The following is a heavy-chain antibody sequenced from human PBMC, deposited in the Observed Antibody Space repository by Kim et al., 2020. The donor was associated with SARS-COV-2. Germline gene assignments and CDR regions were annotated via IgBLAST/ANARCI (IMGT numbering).Heavy chain of an antibody. CDR3: ARHIAARLLLDY. CDR1: GFTFSDYY. V-gene: IGHV3-11*03. D-gene: IGHD6-6*01. Sequence: LSLTCAASGFTFSDYYMSWIRQAPGKGLEWVSYISSSSSYTNYADSVKGRFTISRDNAKNSLYLQMNSLRAEDTAVYYCARHIAARLLLDYWGQGTLVTVSS. J-gene: IGHJ4*02. CDR2: ISSSSSYT.